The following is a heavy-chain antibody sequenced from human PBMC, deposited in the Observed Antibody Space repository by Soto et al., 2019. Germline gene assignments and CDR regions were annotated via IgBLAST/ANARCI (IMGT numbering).Heavy chain of an antibody. CDR2: INAGNGNT. D-gene: IGHD3-10*02. J-gene: IGHJ2*01. V-gene: IGHV1-3*01. Sequence: KIEWMGWINAGNGNTKYSQKFQGRVTITRDTSASTAYMELSSLRSEDTAVYYCARIFFFQAEDGIRDVRSVSAFLLNRSSDL. CDR3: ARIFFFQAEDGIRDVRSVSAFLLNRSSDL.